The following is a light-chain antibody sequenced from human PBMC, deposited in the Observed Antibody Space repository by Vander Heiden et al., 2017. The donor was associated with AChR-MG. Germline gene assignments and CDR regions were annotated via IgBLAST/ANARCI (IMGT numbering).Light chain of an antibody. CDR1: QSINNY. Sequence: DIQMTQSPSSLSASVGDRVTMTCRASQSINNYLNWYQQKPGKAPKVLIYAASSLQSGVPSRFSGSESGPDCTLTISSLQPEDFATYYCQQTYSIPLTFGGGTEVEI. CDR3: QQTYSIPLT. CDR2: AAS. V-gene: IGKV1-39*01. J-gene: IGKJ4*01.